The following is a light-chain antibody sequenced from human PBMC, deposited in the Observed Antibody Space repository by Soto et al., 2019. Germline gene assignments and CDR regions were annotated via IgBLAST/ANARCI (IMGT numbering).Light chain of an antibody. CDR2: DAS. J-gene: IGKJ1*01. CDR1: QSVSSNY. CDR3: QHYGRSPPSWT. V-gene: IGKV3-20*01. Sequence: EIVLTQSPGTLSLSPGARATLSCRASQSVSSNYLAWYQQKPGQPPRLLISDASSRATGIPDRFSGSGSGTDFTLTISGVEPEDFAVYYCQHYGRSPPSWTFGQGTKVEIK.